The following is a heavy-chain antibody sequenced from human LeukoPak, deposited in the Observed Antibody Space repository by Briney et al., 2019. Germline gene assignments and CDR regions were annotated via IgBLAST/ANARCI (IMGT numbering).Heavy chain of an antibody. CDR2: IKSRTDGGTA. J-gene: IGHJ3*02. CDR3: TTDGDLVRGVIVRSDI. V-gene: IGHV3-15*01. D-gene: IGHD3-10*01. CDR1: GFTFNNAW. Sequence: PGGSLRLSCTASGFTFNNAWMNWVRQAPGKGLEWVGRIKSRTDGGTADYAAPVKGRFTISRDGLKITVYLQMNSLKTEDTAVYYCTTDGDLVRGVIVRSDIWGQGTIVTVSS.